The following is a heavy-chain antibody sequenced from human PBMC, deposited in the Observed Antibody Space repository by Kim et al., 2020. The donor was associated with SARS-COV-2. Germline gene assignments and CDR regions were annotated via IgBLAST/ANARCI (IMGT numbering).Heavy chain of an antibody. Sequence: ADALKGRFTVSRENTKNTLFLQMSSLRSEDTALYYCAKDQGEGYSRFLPHYWGQGTLVTVSS. D-gene: IGHD5-18*01. J-gene: IGHJ4*02. V-gene: IGHV3-30*15. CDR3: AKDQGEGYSRFLPHY.